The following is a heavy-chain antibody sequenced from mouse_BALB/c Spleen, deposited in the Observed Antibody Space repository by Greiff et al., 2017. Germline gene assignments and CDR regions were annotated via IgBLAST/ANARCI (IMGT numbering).Heavy chain of an antibody. J-gene: IGHJ2*01. CDR3: AKKYYDTPYFDY. CDR1: GYSITSGYS. D-gene: IGHD1-1*01. V-gene: IGHV3-1*02. Sequence: EVQLQQSGPDLVKPSQSLSLTCTVTGYSITSGYSWHWIRQFPGNKLEWMGYIHYSGSTNYNPSLKSRISITRDTSKNQFFLQLNSVTTEDTATDYCAKKYYDTPYFDYWGQGTTLTVSS. CDR2: IHYSGST.